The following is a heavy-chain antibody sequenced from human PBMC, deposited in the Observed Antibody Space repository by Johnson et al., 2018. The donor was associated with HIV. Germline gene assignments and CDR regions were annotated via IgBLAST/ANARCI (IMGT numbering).Heavy chain of an antibody. Sequence: QVQLVESGGGVVQPGRSLRLSCAASGFTFSSYAMHWVRQAPGKGLEWVAVISNDGSNKYYADSVKGRFTISRDNSKNTLYLQMNSLRAEDTAIYYCAKCIWGSSLIDVFDMWGQGTMVTVSS. CDR3: AKCIWGSSLIDVFDM. V-gene: IGHV3-30*18. CDR2: ISNDGSNK. D-gene: IGHD3-16*01. J-gene: IGHJ3*02. CDR1: GFTFSSYA.